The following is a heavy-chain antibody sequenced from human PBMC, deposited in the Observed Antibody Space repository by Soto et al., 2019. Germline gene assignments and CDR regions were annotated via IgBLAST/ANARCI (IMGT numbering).Heavy chain of an antibody. V-gene: IGHV3-53*01. CDR1: GFTVSSNY. D-gene: IGHD1-26*01. J-gene: IGHJ6*02. CDR3: AISPGWELSHV. CDR2: IYSGGST. Sequence: EVQLVESGGGLIQPGGSLRLSCAASGFTVSSNYMSWVRQAPGKGLEGVSVIYSGGSTYYADSVKGRFTISRDNSKNTLYRQMNSLRTEDTAVYYCAISPGWELSHVWGQGTTVNVSS.